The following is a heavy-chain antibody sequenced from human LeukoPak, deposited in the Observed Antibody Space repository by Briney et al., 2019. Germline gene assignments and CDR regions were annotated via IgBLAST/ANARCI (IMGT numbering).Heavy chain of an antibody. CDR2: ISIYNGNT. D-gene: IGHD3-3*01. CDR3: ARITYDFWGGYYMPDDP. J-gene: IGHJ5*02. CDR1: GYTFTNYG. Sequence: AASVKVSCKASGYTFTNYGISWVRQAPGQGLEWMGWISIYNGNTDYAQKLRGRVTMTTDTSTSTAYMELRSLRSDDTAVYYCARITYDFWGGYYMPDDPWGQGTLVTVSS. V-gene: IGHV1-18*04.